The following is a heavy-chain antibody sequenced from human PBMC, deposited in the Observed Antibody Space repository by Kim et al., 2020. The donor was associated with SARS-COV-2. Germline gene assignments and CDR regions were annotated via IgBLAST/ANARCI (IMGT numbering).Heavy chain of an antibody. CDR1: GFTFSSYG. CDR3: AKVARFLEWLLLDV. CDR2: ISYDGSNK. J-gene: IGHJ6*02. D-gene: IGHD3-3*01. Sequence: GGSLRLSCAASGFTFSSYGMHWVRQAPGKGLEWVAVISYDGSNKYYADSVKGRFTISRDNSKNTLYLQMNSLRAEDTAVYYCAKVARFLEWLLLDVWGQGTTVTVSS. V-gene: IGHV3-30*18.